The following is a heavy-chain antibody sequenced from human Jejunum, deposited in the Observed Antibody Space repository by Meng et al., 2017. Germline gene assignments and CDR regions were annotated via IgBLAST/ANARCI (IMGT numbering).Heavy chain of an antibody. Sequence: GGSLRLSCAASGFTFSDYYMNWIRQAPGKGLEWVSYITNSGDSIYYADSVKGRFTISRDNAKNSLYLQMDSLRAEDTAVYYCATYYDSNGYYADYWGQGTRVTVSS. J-gene: IGHJ4*02. D-gene: IGHD3-22*01. CDR2: ITNSGDSI. V-gene: IGHV3-11*04. CDR3: ATYYDSNGYYADY. CDR1: GFTFSDYY.